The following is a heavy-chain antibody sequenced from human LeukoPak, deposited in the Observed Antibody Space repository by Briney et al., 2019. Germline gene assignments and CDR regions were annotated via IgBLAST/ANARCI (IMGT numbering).Heavy chain of an antibody. J-gene: IGHJ4*02. CDR2: ISSSSSYI. V-gene: IGHV3-21*01. D-gene: IGHD3-3*01. CDR3: ARDRKRFLEWLLSGNYFDY. CDR1: GFTFSSYS. Sequence: GGSLRLSCAASGFTFSSYSMNWVRQAPGKGLEWVSSISSSSSYIYYADSVKGRFTISRDNAKNSLYLQINSLRAEDTAVYYCARDRKRFLEWLLSGNYFDYWGQGTLVTVSS.